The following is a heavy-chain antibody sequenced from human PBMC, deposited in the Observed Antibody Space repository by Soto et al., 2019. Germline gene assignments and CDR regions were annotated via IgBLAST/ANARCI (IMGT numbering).Heavy chain of an antibody. V-gene: IGHV3-30*18. Sequence: QVQLVESGGGVVQPGRSLRLSCAVSGFSFSYYGMHWVRQAPGKGLEWVAVISYDGSDRYYADSVKGRFTISRDDSTNTLYLQMNSLRVEDTAVYYCANPRSRDVSYYYAMDVWGQGTTVTVS. CDR1: GFSFSYYG. CDR3: ANPRSRDVSYYYAMDV. J-gene: IGHJ6*02. CDR2: ISYDGSDR. D-gene: IGHD6-13*01.